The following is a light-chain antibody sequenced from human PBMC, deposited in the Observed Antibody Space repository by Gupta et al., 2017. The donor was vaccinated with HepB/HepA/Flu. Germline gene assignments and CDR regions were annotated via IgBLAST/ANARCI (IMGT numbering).Light chain of an antibody. CDR2: VDSSGRY. V-gene: IGLV4-60*03. CDR3: ETWDSNIRV. CDR1: SGYSHYS. Sequence: QLMVTQSSSASASLGSSVKLTCTLSSGYSHYSIGSHQQQPGKAPRFVMMVDSSGRYNKGSGIPDRFSGSSSGAARYLTIANLQAEDEAYYYSETWDSNIRVFGGGTKLTVL. J-gene: IGLJ2*01.